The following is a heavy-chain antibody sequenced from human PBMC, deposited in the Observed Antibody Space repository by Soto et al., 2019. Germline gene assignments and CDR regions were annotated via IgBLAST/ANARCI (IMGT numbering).Heavy chain of an antibody. CDR3: ARQRITRVRGVSSSGLDV. CDR2: IHPGDSET. V-gene: IGHV5-51*01. D-gene: IGHD3-10*01. CDR1: EYSFTSYY. J-gene: IGHJ6*02. Sequence: GESLKISCKGSEYSFTSYYIAWVRQMPGKGLEWMGIIHPGDSETRYSPSFQGHVIISADKSISSAYLQWSSLEAADTAMYYCARQRITRVRGVSSSGLDVWGQGTTVTVSS.